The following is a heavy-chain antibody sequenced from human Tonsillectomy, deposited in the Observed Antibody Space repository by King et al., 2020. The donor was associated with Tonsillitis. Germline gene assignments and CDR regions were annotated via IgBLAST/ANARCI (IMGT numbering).Heavy chain of an antibody. CDR1: GGTFGSYS. CDR3: ARDGYYDGSRAGDS. J-gene: IGHJ4*02. CDR2: IIPMYGIK. D-gene: IGHD3-16*01. Sequence: VQLVESGAEVKKPGSSLKVSCKASGGTFGSYSISWVRQAPGQGLEVLGRIIPMYGIKNYLQHGHGRVTITADPSTSTAYMEVSSLRTDDTAVYYCARDGYYDGSRAGDSWGQGTLVIVSS. V-gene: IGHV1-69*17.